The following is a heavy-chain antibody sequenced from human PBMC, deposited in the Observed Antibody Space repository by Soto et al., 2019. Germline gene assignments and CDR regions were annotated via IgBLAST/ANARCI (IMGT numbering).Heavy chain of an antibody. J-gene: IGHJ6*02. CDR3: ARDPMVPAAMLLGIVGYYYYGMDV. V-gene: IGHV1-18*01. CDR2: ISAYNGNT. D-gene: IGHD2-2*01. CDR1: GYTFTSYG. Sequence: QVQLVQSGAEVKKPGASVKVSCKASGYTFTSYGISWVRQAPGQGLEWMGWISAYNGNTNYAQKLQGRVTMTTDTSTSTAYMELRSLRSDDTAVYYCARDPMVPAAMLLGIVGYYYYGMDVWGQGTTVTVSS.